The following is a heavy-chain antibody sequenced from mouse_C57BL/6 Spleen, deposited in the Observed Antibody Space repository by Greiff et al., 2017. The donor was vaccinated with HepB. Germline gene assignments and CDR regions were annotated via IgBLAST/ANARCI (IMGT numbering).Heavy chain of an antibody. V-gene: IGHV5-17*01. D-gene: IGHD2-3*01. J-gene: IGHJ1*03. CDR2: ISSGSSTI. Sequence: EVQLVESGGGLVKPGGSLKLSCAASGFTFSDYGMHWVRQAPEKGLEWVAYISSGSSTIYYADTVKGRFTISRDNAKNTLFLQMTSLTSEDTAMYYCARRDGYYSWGFDVWGTGTTVTVSS. CDR1: GFTFSDYG. CDR3: ARRDGYYSWGFDV.